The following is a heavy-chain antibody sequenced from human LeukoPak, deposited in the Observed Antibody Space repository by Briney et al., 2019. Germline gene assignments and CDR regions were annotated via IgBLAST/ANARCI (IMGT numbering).Heavy chain of an antibody. CDR3: AKDLYSSGWYQDY. Sequence: PGGSLRLSCAASGFTFSSYAMSWVRQAPGKGLEWVSAISGSGGSTYYADSVKGRFTISRDNSKNTLYLQMNSLRAEDAAVYYCAKDLYSSGWYQDYWGQGTPVTVSS. J-gene: IGHJ4*02. D-gene: IGHD6-19*01. V-gene: IGHV3-23*01. CDR2: ISGSGGST. CDR1: GFTFSSYA.